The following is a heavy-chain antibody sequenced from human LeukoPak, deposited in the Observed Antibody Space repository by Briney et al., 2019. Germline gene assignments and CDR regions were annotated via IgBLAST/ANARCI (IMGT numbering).Heavy chain of an antibody. J-gene: IGHJ5*02. CDR2: IYYSGST. Sequence: SETLSLTCTVSGGSISSSSYYWGWIRQPPGKGLEWVGSIYYSGSTYYNPSLKSRVTISVDTSKNQFSLKLSSVTAADTAVYYCARHSSMRSPMTPWGQGTLVTVSS. V-gene: IGHV4-39*01. CDR3: ARHSSMRSPMTP. D-gene: IGHD2/OR15-2a*01. CDR1: GGSISSSSYY.